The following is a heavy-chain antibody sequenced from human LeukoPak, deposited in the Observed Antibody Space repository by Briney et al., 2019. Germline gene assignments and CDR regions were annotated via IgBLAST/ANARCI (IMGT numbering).Heavy chain of an antibody. Sequence: GGSLRLSCAASGFIFSSYTMNWVRQAPGKGLEWVSSISGSSTYIYYADSVKGRFIISRDNAKSSLYLQMDSLTAEDTAVYYCARDLFGSSWYRGLDWGQGTLVTVSS. CDR2: ISGSSTYI. D-gene: IGHD6-13*01. CDR3: ARDLFGSSWYRGLD. CDR1: GFIFSSYT. V-gene: IGHV3-21*01. J-gene: IGHJ4*02.